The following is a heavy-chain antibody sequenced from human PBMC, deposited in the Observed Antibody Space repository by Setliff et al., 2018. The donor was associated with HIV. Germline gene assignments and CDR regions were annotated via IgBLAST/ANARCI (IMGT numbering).Heavy chain of an antibody. Sequence: GESLKISCQGSGYTFSTYWIAWVRQTPGKGMDWVRLIYPDKSDTKYRPSLQGQVTISADKSIATAYLQWNNLKASDTALYYRARLIHYRPWLVVNSPLDSWGQGTLVTVSS. CDR2: IYPDKSDT. D-gene: IGHD6-19*01. J-gene: IGHJ4*02. V-gene: IGHV5-51*01. CDR1: GYTFSTYW. CDR3: ARLIHYRPWLVVNSPLDS.